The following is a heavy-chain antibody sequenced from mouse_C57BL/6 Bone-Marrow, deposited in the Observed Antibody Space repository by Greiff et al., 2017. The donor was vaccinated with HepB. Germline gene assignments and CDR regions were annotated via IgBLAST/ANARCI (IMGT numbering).Heavy chain of an antibody. Sequence: EVKLMESGGDLVKPGGSLKLSCAASGFTFSSYGMSWVRQTPDKRLEWVATISSGGSYTYYPDSVKGRFTISRDNAKNTLYLQMSSLKSEDTAMYYCARRGPRYFDYWGQGTTLTVSS. CDR1: GFTFSSYG. V-gene: IGHV5-6*02. CDR3: ARRGPRYFDY. CDR2: ISSGGSYT. J-gene: IGHJ2*01.